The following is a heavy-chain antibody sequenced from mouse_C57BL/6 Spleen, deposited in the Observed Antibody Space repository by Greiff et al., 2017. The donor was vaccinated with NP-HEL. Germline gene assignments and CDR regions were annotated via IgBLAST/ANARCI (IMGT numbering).Heavy chain of an antibody. CDR3: TRGISYYYGTSYYFDY. CDR2: IDPETGGT. J-gene: IGHJ2*01. CDR1: GYTFTDYE. D-gene: IGHD1-1*01. V-gene: IGHV1-15*01. Sequence: QVQLQQSGAELVRPGASVTLSCKASGYTFTDYEMHWVKQTPVHGLEWIGAIDPETGGTAYNQKFKGKAILTADKSSSTAYMELRSLTSEDSAVYYCTRGISYYYGTSYYFDYWGQGTTLTVSS.